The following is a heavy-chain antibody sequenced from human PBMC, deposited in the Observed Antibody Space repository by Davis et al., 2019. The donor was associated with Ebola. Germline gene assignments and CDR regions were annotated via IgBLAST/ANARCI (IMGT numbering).Heavy chain of an antibody. CDR2: IRSDGSDK. J-gene: IGHJ5*02. CDR1: GFTFSNYA. CDR3: AKADSPNGWFLGS. V-gene: IGHV3-30*02. Sequence: GESLKISCAASGFTFSNYAIHWVRQAPGKGLEWAALIRSDGSDKYYADSVKDRFSISRDNSRNRVYLQMNSLRPEDTAVYFCAKADSPNGWFLGSWGQGTLVTVSS. D-gene: IGHD6-19*01.